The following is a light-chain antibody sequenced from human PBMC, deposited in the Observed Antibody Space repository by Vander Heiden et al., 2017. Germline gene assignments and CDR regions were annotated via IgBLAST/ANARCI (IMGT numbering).Light chain of an antibody. J-gene: IGLJ3*02. V-gene: IGLV2-11*01. Sequence: QSALTQPRPVSGSPGQSVTISCTGTSSEVGGYNYVAWYQQHPGNPPKLMIDDVSTRPSGVPDLFSGSKSGNTASLTISGLQAEDDADYYCCSYAGSYNWVFGGGTKLTVL. CDR1: SSEVGGYNY. CDR3: CSYAGSYNWV. CDR2: DVS.